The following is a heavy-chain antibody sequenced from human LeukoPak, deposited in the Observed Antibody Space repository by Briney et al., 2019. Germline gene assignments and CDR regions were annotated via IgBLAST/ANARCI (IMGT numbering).Heavy chain of an antibody. Sequence: TSETLSLTCAVYGGSFSGYYWSWIRQPPGKGLEWIGEINHSGSTNYNPSLKSRVTTSADTPKNEFSLKLSSVTAADTAVYYCARAGTNLGDYDYWGQGTLVTVSS. D-gene: IGHD4-17*01. CDR3: ARAGTNLGDYDY. CDR2: INHSGST. CDR1: GGSFSGYY. V-gene: IGHV4-34*01. J-gene: IGHJ4*02.